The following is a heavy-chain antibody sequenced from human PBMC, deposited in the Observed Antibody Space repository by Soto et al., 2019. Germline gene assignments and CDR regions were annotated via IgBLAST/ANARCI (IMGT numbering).Heavy chain of an antibody. D-gene: IGHD3-22*01. CDR1: GYTFTSYY. J-gene: IGHJ3*02. Sequence: ASVKVSCKASGYTFTSYYMHWVRQAPGQGLEWMGIINPSGGSTSYAQKFQGRVTMTRDTSTSTVYMELSSLRSEDTAVYYCGRNYYDSSGYYQDLGAFDIWGQGTMVTVSS. CDR3: GRNYYDSSGYYQDLGAFDI. V-gene: IGHV1-46*03. CDR2: INPSGGST.